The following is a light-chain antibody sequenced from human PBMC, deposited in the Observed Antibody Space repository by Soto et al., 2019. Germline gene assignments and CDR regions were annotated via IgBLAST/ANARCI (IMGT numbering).Light chain of an antibody. CDR2: STN. V-gene: IGLV1-44*01. Sequence: QSVVTQPPSASGTPGQRVTISCSGSSSNIESNTVNWYQQLPGTAPKLLIYSTNQRPSGVPDRFSGSKSGTSASLAISGLQYEDEAYYYCAAWDDSLKCGVFGGGTKLTVL. CDR1: SSNIESNT. CDR3: AAWDDSLKCGV. J-gene: IGLJ3*02.